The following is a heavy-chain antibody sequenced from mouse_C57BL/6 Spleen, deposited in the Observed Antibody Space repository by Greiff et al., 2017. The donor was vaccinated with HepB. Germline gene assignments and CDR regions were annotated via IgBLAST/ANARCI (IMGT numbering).Heavy chain of an antibody. CDR2: IHPNSGST. D-gene: IGHD4-1*01. V-gene: IGHV1-64*01. J-gene: IGHJ3*01. CDR1: GYTFTSFW. CDR3: ARSGTSWFAY. Sequence: QVQLQQPGAELVKPGASVKLSCKASGYTFTSFWMHWVKQRPGQGLEWIGMIHPNSGSTNYNEKFKSKATLTVDKSSSTAYMQLSSLTSEDSAVYYCARSGTSWFAYWGQGTLVTVSA.